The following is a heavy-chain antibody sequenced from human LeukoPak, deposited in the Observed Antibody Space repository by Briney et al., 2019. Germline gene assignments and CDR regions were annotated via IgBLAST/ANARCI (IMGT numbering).Heavy chain of an antibody. J-gene: IGHJ5*01. Sequence: SETLSLTCTVSGDPVNSRNYYWAWIRQPPGKGLEWIGNVYYSGSTYYNPSLKGRVTMSVDTSKNQFSLKLSSVTAADTAVYYCARQLPLDNSNYPKWFDSWGQGTLVTVSS. CDR3: ARQLPLDNSNYPKWFDS. CDR2: VYYSGST. D-gene: IGHD4-11*01. CDR1: GDPVNSRNYY. V-gene: IGHV4-39*01.